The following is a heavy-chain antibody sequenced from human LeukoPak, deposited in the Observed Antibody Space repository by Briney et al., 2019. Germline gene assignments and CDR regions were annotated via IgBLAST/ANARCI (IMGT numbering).Heavy chain of an antibody. CDR3: ARASHPYGSGCYSGLDV. D-gene: IGHD3-10*01. J-gene: IGHJ6*02. V-gene: IGHV1-2*02. CDR2: INPNSGGT. CDR1: GYTFTGYY. Sequence: ASVKVSCKASGYTFTGYYMHWVRQAPGQGLEWMGWINPNSGGTNYAQKFQGRVTMTRDTSISTAYMELSRLRSDDTAVYYCARASHPYGSGCYSGLDVWGQGTTVTVSS.